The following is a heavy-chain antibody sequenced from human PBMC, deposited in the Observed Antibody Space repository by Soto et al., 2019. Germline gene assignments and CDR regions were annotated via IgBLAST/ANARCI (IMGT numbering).Heavy chain of an antibody. CDR1: GFTFSSYG. D-gene: IGHD2-2*01. J-gene: IGHJ6*02. V-gene: IGHV3-30*18. Sequence: LRLSCAASGFTFSSYGMHWVRQAPGKGLEWVAVISYDGSHKYYADSVKGRFTISRDNSKNTLYLQMNSLRAEDTAVYYCAKVTGYCSSTSCRIDYYYYYGMDVWGQGTTVTVYS. CDR3: AKVTGYCSSTSCRIDYYYYYGMDV. CDR2: ISYDGSHK.